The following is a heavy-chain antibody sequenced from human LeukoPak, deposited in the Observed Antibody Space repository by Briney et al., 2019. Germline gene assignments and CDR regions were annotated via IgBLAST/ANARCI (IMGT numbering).Heavy chain of an antibody. CDR2: TSHDGSYK. CDR1: GFTFSSYG. CDR3: AKEYYYDSSGYYAFDY. V-gene: IGHV3-30*18. J-gene: IGHJ4*02. Sequence: GGSLRLSCAASGFTFSSYGMHWVRQAPGKGLEWVAVTSHDGSYKFYGDTVKGRFTISRDNSKNTLYLQMNSLRAEDTAVYYCAKEYYYDSSGYYAFDYWGQGTLVTVSS. D-gene: IGHD3-22*01.